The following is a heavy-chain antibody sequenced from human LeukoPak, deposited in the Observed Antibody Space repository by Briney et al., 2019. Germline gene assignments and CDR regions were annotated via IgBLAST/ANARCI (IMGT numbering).Heavy chain of an antibody. V-gene: IGHV3-21*01. D-gene: IGHD4-17*01. CDR1: GFTSSSYS. CDR2: ISSSSSYV. CDR3: AREVRYYFDY. Sequence: PGGSLRLSCAASGFTSSSYSMNWVRQAPGKGLEWVSSISSSSSYVYYADSVKGRFTISRDNAKNSLYLQMNSLRAEDTAVYYCAREVRYYFDYWGQGTLVTVSS. J-gene: IGHJ4*02.